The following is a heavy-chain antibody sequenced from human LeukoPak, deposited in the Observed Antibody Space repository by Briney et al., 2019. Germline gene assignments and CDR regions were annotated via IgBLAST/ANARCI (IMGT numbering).Heavy chain of an antibody. CDR3: ARVLARYGNLDY. V-gene: IGHV1-2*02. J-gene: IGHJ4*02. Sequence: GASVKVSCEASGYTFTDYDIHCVRQSPGQRLEWMGWINTNSGGTNYTQKFQGRVTMTRDTSISTAYSELNRLKSDDKAVYYCARVLARYGNLDYWGQGILVTVSS. CDR1: GYTFTDYD. D-gene: IGHD1-14*01. CDR2: INTNSGGT.